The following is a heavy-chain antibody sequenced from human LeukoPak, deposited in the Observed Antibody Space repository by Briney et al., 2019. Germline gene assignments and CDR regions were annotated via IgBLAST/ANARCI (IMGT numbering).Heavy chain of an antibody. CDR2: IFYTGDT. D-gene: IGHD4-17*01. V-gene: IGHV4-39*01. J-gene: IGHJ5*02. CDR3: ARQLGAMTPVSSQGDLGP. Sequence: SETLSLTCTVSGGSISVTNHYWGWIRQRPGKGLEWIGSIFYTGDTYYNPSLKSRITMSVDTSKNHFSLNLNSVTASDTAVYYCARQLGAMTPVSSQGDLGPWGQGTLVTVSS. CDR1: GGSISVTNHY.